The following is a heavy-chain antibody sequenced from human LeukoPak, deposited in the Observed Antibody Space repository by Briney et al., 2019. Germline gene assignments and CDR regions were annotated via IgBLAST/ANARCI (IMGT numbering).Heavy chain of an antibody. Sequence: RASVKVSCKASGGTFSSYAISWVRQAPGQGLEWMGGIIPIFGTANYAQKFQGRATITADESTSTAYMELSSLRSEDTAVYYCARGGSIGVLRYFDWLFGFDYWGQGTLVTVSS. CDR3: ARGGSIGVLRYFDWLFGFDY. D-gene: IGHD3-9*01. CDR1: GGTFSSYA. V-gene: IGHV1-69*01. J-gene: IGHJ4*02. CDR2: IIPIFGTA.